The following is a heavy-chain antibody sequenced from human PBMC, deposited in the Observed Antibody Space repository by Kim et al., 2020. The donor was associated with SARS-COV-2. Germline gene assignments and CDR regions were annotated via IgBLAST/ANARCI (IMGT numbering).Heavy chain of an antibody. J-gene: IGHJ4*02. Sequence: ASVKVSCKASGYTFTSYAMNWVRQAPGQGLEWMGWINTNTGNPTYAQGFTGRFVFSLDTSVSTAYLHISSLKAEDTAVYYCARARMVDGSGSYYSVSFDYWGQGTLVTVSS. D-gene: IGHD3-10*01. CDR2: INTNTGNP. CDR1: GYTFTSYA. CDR3: ARARMVDGSGSYYSVSFDY. V-gene: IGHV7-4-1*02.